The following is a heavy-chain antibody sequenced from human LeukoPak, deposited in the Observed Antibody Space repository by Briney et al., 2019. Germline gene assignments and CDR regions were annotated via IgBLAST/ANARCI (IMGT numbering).Heavy chain of an antibody. D-gene: IGHD6-6*01. CDR1: GGSFSSYY. CDR2: IYSSGST. J-gene: IGHJ4*02. CDR3: AREYSSTSGRHFDY. Sequence: KPSETLSLTCTVSGGSFSSYYWTWIRQPAGKGLEWIGRIYSSGSTNYNPSLRSRVTMSVDKSKNQFSLNLTSVTAADTGVYHCAREYSSTSGRHFDYWGQGILVTVPS. V-gene: IGHV4-4*07.